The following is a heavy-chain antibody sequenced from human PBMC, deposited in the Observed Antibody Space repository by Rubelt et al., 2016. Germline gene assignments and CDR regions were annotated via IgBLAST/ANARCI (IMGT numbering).Heavy chain of an antibody. D-gene: IGHD2-2*01. CDR3: ARGDIVVVAAANYYYYGMDV. V-gene: IGHV3-48*04. J-gene: IGHJ6*02. Sequence: RGYNMNWVRQAPGKGLEWVSYISGSSGTIYYADSVKGRFTISRDNAKNSLYLQMNSLRAEDTAVYYCARGDIVVVAAANYYYYGMDVWGQGTTVTVSS. CDR1: RGYN. CDR2: ISGSSGTI.